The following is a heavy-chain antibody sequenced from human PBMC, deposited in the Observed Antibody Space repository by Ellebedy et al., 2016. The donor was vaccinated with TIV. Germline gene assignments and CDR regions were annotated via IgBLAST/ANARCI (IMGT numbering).Heavy chain of an antibody. Sequence: GESLKISCKTSGYSFTSYWIAWVRQMPGKGLEWMGIIYPADSNTKYSPSFQGQVTISVDTSITTVYLQWSSLKASDTAMYFCARRDRFCSGGTCSNGPEDYWGQGTLVTVSS. J-gene: IGHJ4*02. CDR3: ARRDRFCSGGTCSNGPEDY. V-gene: IGHV5-51*01. D-gene: IGHD2-15*01. CDR1: GYSFTSYW. CDR2: IYPADSNT.